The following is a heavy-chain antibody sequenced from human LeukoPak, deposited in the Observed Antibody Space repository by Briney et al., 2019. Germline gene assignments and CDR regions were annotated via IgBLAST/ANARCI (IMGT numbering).Heavy chain of an antibody. V-gene: IGHV3-30*02. Sequence: PGGSLRLSCAASGFTFSNYGMHWVRQAPGKGLEWVAFIRYDGGNKYYADSVKGRFTISRDNSKNTLYLQMNSLRAEDTAVYYGARGGKIALAGTRSPQYFQHWGQGTLVTVSS. CDR2: IRYDGGNK. J-gene: IGHJ1*01. D-gene: IGHD6-19*01. CDR1: GFTFSNYG. CDR3: ARGGKIALAGTRSPQYFQH.